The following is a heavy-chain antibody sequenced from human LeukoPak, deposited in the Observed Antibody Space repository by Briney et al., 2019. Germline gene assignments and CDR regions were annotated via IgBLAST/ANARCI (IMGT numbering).Heavy chain of an antibody. CDR3: AKVLDGYNDYFEY. V-gene: IGHV3-9*01. CDR2: ISWNSGNI. J-gene: IGHJ4*02. CDR1: GFTFDDYA. Sequence: GRSLRLSCAASGFTFDDYAMHWVRQAPVKGLEWVSGISWNSGNIGYADSVKGRFTISRDNAKNSLYLQMNNLRAEDTALYYCAKVLDGYNDYFEYWGQGTLVTVSS. D-gene: IGHD5-24*01.